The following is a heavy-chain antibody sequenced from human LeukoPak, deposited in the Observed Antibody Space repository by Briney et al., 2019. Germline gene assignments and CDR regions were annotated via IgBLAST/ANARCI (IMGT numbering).Heavy chain of an antibody. CDR2: IYYSGST. Sequence: SQTLSLTCAVSGGSISSGGYSWSWIRQPPGKGLEWIGYIYYSGSTYYNPSLKSRVTISVDTSKNQFSLKLSSVTAADTAVYYCAREDTMVRGVITYAFDIWDQGTMVTVSS. CDR3: AREDTMVRGVITYAFDI. CDR1: GGSISSGGYS. J-gene: IGHJ3*02. D-gene: IGHD3-10*01. V-gene: IGHV4-30-4*07.